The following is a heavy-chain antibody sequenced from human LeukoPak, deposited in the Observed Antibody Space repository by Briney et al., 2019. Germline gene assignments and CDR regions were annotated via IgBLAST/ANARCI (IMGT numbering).Heavy chain of an antibody. CDR2: INHSGST. D-gene: IGHD5-18*01. J-gene: IGHJ6*03. CDR1: GGSFSGYY. Sequence: PSETLSLTCAVYGGSFSGYYWSWIRQPPGKGLEWIGEINHSGSTNYNPSLKSRVTISVDTSKNQFSLKLSSVTAADTAVYYCAREVPGYSYGYYYYYMDVWGKGTTVTVSS. V-gene: IGHV4-34*01. CDR3: AREVPGYSYGYYYYYMDV.